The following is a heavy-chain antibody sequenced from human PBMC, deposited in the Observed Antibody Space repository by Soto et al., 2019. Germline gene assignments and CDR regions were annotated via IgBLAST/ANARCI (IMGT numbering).Heavy chain of an antibody. CDR1: GDSVSSNSAA. J-gene: IGHJ5*02. CDR2: TYYRSKWYN. D-gene: IGHD2-15*01. Sequence: SQTLSLTCAISGDSVSSNSAAWNWIRQSPSRGLEWLGRTYYRSKWYNDYAVSVKSRITINPDTSKNQFSLQLNSVTPEDTAVYYCAREPPTYCSGGSCYSGWFDPWGQGTLVTVSS. CDR3: AREPPTYCSGGSCYSGWFDP. V-gene: IGHV6-1*01.